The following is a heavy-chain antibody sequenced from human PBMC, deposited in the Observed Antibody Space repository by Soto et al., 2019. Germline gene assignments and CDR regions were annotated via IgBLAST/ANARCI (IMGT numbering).Heavy chain of an antibody. CDR1: GFTFSSYW. Sequence: PGGSLRLSCAASGFTFSSYWMSWVRQAPGKGLEWVANIKQDGSEKYYVDSVKGRFTISRDNAKNSLYLQMNSLRAEDTAVYYCARGKNVGGYYYYFGMDVWGQGTTVTVYS. CDR2: IKQDGSEK. V-gene: IGHV3-7*03. J-gene: IGHJ6*02. D-gene: IGHD3-16*01. CDR3: ARGKNVGGYYYYFGMDV.